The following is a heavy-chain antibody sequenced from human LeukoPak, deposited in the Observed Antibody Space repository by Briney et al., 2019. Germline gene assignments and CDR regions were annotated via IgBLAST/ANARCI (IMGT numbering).Heavy chain of an antibody. Sequence: ASVKVSCKASGYTFTGYYMHWVRQAPGQGLEWMGWINPNSGGTNYAQKFQGRVTITRNTSISTAYMELSSLRSEDTAVYYCARGRGGITIFGVARSNWFDPWGQGTLVTVSS. D-gene: IGHD3-3*01. CDR2: INPNSGGT. J-gene: IGHJ5*02. V-gene: IGHV1-2*02. CDR1: GYTFTGYY. CDR3: ARGRGGITIFGVARSNWFDP.